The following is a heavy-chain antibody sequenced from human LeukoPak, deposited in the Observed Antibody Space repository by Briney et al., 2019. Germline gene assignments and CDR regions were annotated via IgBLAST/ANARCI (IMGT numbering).Heavy chain of an antibody. D-gene: IGHD1-26*01. CDR2: IYPGDSGP. Sequence: GESLKISCKDSGYSFSTYWIGWVRQMPGKGLEWMGLIYPGDSGPTYSPSFQGQVTISVDKSINTAYLQWSSLQASDTAMYYCGMSGDRVPLQDDVFDVWGQGTMVTVST. J-gene: IGHJ3*01. CDR3: GMSGDRVPLQDDVFDV. V-gene: IGHV5-51*01. CDR1: GYSFSTYW.